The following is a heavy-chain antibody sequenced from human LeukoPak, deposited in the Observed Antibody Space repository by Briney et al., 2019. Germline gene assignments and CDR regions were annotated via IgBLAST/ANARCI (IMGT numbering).Heavy chain of an antibody. CDR3: ARSGNYYDD. D-gene: IGHD1-26*01. CDR1: GFTFGSYG. V-gene: IGHV3-48*01. J-gene: IGHJ4*02. Sequence: GGSLRLSCAASGFTFGSYGLNWVRQAPGKGLEWVSYISTTSTNIYYADSVKGRFIISRDNAKNSLYLQMNSLRAEDTAVYYCARSGNYYDDWGQGTLVTVSS. CDR2: ISTTSTNI.